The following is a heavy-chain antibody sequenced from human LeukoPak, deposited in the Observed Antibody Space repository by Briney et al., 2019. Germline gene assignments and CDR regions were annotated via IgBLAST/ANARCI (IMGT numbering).Heavy chain of an antibody. CDR3: ASGYSSGWTNN. J-gene: IGHJ4*02. CDR2: INHSGST. D-gene: IGHD6-19*01. CDR1: GGSFSGYY. Sequence: SETLSLTCVVYGGSFSGYYWSWTRQPPGRGLEWIGEINHSGSTNYNPSLKSRVTISVDTSKNQFSLKVSSVTAADTAVYYCASGYSSGWTNNWGQGTLVTVSS. V-gene: IGHV4-34*01.